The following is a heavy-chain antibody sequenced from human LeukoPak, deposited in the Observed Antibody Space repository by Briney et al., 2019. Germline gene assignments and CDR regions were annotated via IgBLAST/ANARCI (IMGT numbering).Heavy chain of an antibody. Sequence: GGSLRLSCAASGFTFSSYAMSWVRQAPGKGLEWVSAISGSGGSTYYADSVKGRFTISRDNSKNTLYLQMNSLRAEDTAVYYCAKDLSLPPRVISGLGIEGYWGQGTLATVSS. CDR2: ISGSGGST. V-gene: IGHV3-23*01. J-gene: IGHJ4*02. CDR1: GFTFSSYA. D-gene: IGHD6-19*01. CDR3: AKDLSLPPRVISGLGIEGY.